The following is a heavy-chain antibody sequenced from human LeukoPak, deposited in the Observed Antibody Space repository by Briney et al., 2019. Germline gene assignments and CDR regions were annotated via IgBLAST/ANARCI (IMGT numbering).Heavy chain of an antibody. Sequence: GGSLRLSCAASGFTFSSYDMLWVRQAPGKGLEWVSAINTAGDTYYPGSVKGRFTISRENDKNSLYLQMNSLRGGDTAMYYCARAPPGSGWLVDYWGQGTLVTVSS. CDR3: ARAPPGSGWLVDY. J-gene: IGHJ4*02. CDR2: INTAGDT. CDR1: GFTFSSYD. D-gene: IGHD6-19*01. V-gene: IGHV3-13*04.